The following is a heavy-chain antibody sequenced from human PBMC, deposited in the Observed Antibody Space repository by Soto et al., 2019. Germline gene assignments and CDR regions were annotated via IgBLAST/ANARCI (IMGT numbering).Heavy chain of an antibody. J-gene: IGHJ3*02. CDR1: GYSFTSYW. D-gene: IGHD6-13*01. CDR3: ARPSGSIAAAGTNAFDI. CDR2: IYPGDSDT. V-gene: IGHV5-51*01. Sequence: GESLKISCKGSGYSFTSYWIGWVRQMPGKGLEWMGIIYPGDSDTRYSSSFQGQVTISADKSISTAYLQWSSLKASDTAMYYCARPSGSIAAAGTNAFDIWGQGTMVTVSS.